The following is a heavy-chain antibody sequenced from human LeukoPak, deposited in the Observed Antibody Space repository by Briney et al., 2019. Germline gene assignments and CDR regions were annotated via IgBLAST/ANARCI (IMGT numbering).Heavy chain of an antibody. CDR1: GGSFSGYY. V-gene: IGHV4-34*01. Sequence: PSETLSLTCAVYGGSFSGYYWSWIRQPPGKGLEWIGEINHSGSTNYNPSLKSRVTISVDKSKNQFPLKLSSVTAADTAVYYCARSIAAAGPPGYWGQGTLVTVSS. D-gene: IGHD6-13*01. CDR2: INHSGST. CDR3: ARSIAAAGPPGY. J-gene: IGHJ4*02.